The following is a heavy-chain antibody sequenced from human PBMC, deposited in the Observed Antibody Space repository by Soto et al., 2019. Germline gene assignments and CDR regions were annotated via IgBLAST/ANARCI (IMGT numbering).Heavy chain of an antibody. CDR1: GFTFSSYA. J-gene: IGHJ6*03. CDR2: ISGSGGST. V-gene: IGHV3-23*01. CDR3: AKNPLVVVAATPLYYYYYYMDV. D-gene: IGHD2-15*01. Sequence: GGSLRLSCAASGFTFSSYAMSWVRQAPGKGLEWVSAISGSGGSTYYADSVKGRFTISRDNSKNTLYLQMNSLRAEDTAVYYCAKNPLVVVAATPLYYYYYYMDVWGKGTTVTVSS.